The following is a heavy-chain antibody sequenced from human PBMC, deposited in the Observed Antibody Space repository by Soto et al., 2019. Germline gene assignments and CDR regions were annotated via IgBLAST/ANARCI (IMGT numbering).Heavy chain of an antibody. CDR3: ARLSVAGTYYYYYGMDV. CDR2: IYYSGST. D-gene: IGHD6-19*01. V-gene: IGHV4-4*02. CDR1: GGSISSSNW. Sequence: HSETLSLTCAVSGGSISSSNWWSWVRQPPGKGLEWIGEIYYSGSTYYNPSLKSRVTISVDTSKNQFSLKLSSVTAADTAVYYCARLSVAGTYYYYYGMDVWGQGTTVTVSS. J-gene: IGHJ6*02.